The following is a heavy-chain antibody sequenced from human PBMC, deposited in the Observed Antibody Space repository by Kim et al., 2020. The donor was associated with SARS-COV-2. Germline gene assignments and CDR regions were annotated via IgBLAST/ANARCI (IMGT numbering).Heavy chain of an antibody. V-gene: IGHV5-51*01. D-gene: IGHD1-26*01. CDR3: ARQEGATRDFDY. Sequence: RYGPSFQGQVTISADKSISTAYLQWSSLKASDTAMYYCARQEGATRDFDYWGQGTLVTVSS. J-gene: IGHJ4*02.